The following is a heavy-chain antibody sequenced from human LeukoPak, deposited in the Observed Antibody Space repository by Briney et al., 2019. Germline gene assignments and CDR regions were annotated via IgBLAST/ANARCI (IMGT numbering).Heavy chain of an antibody. CDR3: ATILTGYNNWFDP. Sequence: SETLSLTCAVSGGSFSGYYWSWIRQPPGRGLEWMWEINHSGSTNYNPSLKSRVPISLDKYQYQFSLKLSFVTAADTAVYYCATILTGYNNWFDPWGQGTLVTVSS. J-gene: IGHJ5*02. CDR2: INHSGST. CDR1: GGSFSGYY. D-gene: IGHD3-9*01. V-gene: IGHV4-34*01.